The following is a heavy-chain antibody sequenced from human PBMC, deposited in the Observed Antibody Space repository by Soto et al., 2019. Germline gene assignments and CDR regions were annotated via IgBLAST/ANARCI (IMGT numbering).Heavy chain of an antibody. D-gene: IGHD3-22*01. J-gene: IGHJ3*02. Sequence: SVKVSCKASGGTFSSYAISWVRQAPGQGLEWMGGIIPIFGTANYAQKFQGRVTITADESTSTAYMELSSLRSEDTAVYYCARVTPYYYDSSGQAPNDAFDIWGQGTMVTVSS. CDR3: ARVTPYYYDSSGQAPNDAFDI. CDR1: GGTFSSYA. V-gene: IGHV1-69*13. CDR2: IIPIFGTA.